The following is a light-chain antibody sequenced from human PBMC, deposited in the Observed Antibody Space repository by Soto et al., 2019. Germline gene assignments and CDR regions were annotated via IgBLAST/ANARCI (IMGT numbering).Light chain of an antibody. V-gene: IGKV1-5*03. Sequence: IPMTQSPSTMFGSXGDRVTIYCRARLTISSFLAGYQQKPGRAPKLXXYKASTLKGGGPSRFSGSGSATEFTRTISSLQPDDFATYYCQHYNSYSEAFGQGTKVDIK. CDR1: LTISSF. CDR3: QHYNSYSEA. CDR2: KAS. J-gene: IGKJ1*01.